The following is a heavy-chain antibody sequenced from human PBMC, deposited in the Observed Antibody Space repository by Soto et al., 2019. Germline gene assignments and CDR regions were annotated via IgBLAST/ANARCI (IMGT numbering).Heavy chain of an antibody. V-gene: IGHV3-33*01. CDR3: ARFRVYYGSGWRLYYYYGMDV. J-gene: IGHJ6*02. CDR2: IWYDGSNK. D-gene: IGHD3-10*01. Sequence: SLRLSCAASGFTFSSYGMHWVRQAPGKGLEWVAVIWYDGSNKYYADSVKGRFTISRDNSKNTLYLQMNSLRAEDTAVYYCARFRVYYGSGWRLYYYYGMDVWGQGTTVTVSS. CDR1: GFTFSSYG.